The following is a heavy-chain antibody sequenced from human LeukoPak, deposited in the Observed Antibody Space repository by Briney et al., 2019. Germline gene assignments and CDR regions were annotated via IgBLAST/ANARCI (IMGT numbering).Heavy chain of an antibody. D-gene: IGHD2-8*02. CDR3: ARVVPGTGFFY. J-gene: IGHJ4*02. Sequence: GGSLRLSCAASGFTFRSYAMNWVRQAPGKGLEWVSSITTSSSYIYYADSVKGRFTISRDDAKNSLYLQMNSLRAEDTAVYYCARVVPGTGFFYWGQGTLVTVSS. CDR1: GFTFRSYA. CDR2: ITTSSSYI. V-gene: IGHV3-21*01.